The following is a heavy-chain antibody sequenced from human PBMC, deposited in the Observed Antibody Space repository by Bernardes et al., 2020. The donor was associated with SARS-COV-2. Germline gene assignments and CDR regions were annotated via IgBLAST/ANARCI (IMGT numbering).Heavy chain of an antibody. V-gene: IGHV3-30*03. D-gene: IGHD2-21*02. Sequence: GGSLRLSCAASGFTFSSYGMHWVRQAPGKGLEWVAVISYDGSNKYYADSVKGRFTISRDNSKNTVYLQMNSLRAEDTAVYYCARDTEGGDCYFCPGLWGQGTLVTVSS. CDR2: ISYDGSNK. CDR1: GFTFSSYG. CDR3: ARDTEGGDCYFCPGL. J-gene: IGHJ4*02.